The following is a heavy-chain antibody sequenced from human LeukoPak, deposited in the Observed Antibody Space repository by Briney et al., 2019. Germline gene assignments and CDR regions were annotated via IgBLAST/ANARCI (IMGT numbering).Heavy chain of an antibody. CDR1: GGSFSGYY. J-gene: IGHJ4*02. CDR3: ARGNEGDDSTGYVFDY. Sequence: SETLSLTCAVYGGSFSGYYRSWIRQPPGKGLEWIGEINHSGSTNYNPSLKSRVTISVDTSKNQFSLKLSSVTAADTAVYYCARGNEGDDSTGYVFDYWGQGTLVTVSS. D-gene: IGHD3-22*01. CDR2: INHSGST. V-gene: IGHV4-34*01.